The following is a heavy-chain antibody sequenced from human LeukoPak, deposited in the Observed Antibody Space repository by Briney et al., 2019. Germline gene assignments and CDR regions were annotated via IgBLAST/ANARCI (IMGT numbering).Heavy chain of an antibody. J-gene: IGHJ4*02. CDR3: AKVARIKYYYDSSGSRPDY. V-gene: IGHV3-21*01. CDR1: GFTFSSYS. Sequence: GGSLRLSCAASGFTFSSYSMNWVRQAPGKGLEWVSSISSSSSYIYYADSVKGRFTISRDNAKNSLYLQMNSLRAEDTAVYYCAKVARIKYYYDSSGSRPDYWGQGTLVTVSS. D-gene: IGHD3-22*01. CDR2: ISSSSSYI.